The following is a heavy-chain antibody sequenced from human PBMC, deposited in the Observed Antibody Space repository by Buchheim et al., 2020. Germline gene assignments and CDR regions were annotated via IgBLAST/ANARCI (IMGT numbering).Heavy chain of an antibody. CDR3: ARVLRGSSGLTWFRFDY. Sequence: EVHLVQSGGGVVQPGGSLRLSCVASGFTFSSYSMNWVRLVPGKGLEWIAHISKTSSTIHYSDSVRGRFTVSRDNAKNSLYLQMNSLKDDDTATYYCARVLRGSSGLTWFRFDYWGQGA. CDR2: ISKTSSTI. J-gene: IGHJ4*02. D-gene: IGHD3-10*01. CDR1: GFTFSSYS. V-gene: IGHV3-48*02.